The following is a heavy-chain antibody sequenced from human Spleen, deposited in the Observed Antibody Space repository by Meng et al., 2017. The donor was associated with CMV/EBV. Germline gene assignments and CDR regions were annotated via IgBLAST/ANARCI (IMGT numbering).Heavy chain of an antibody. V-gene: IGHV1-2*02. Sequence: SCKTSEYPFTYDYIHWVRQAPGQGLEWMGWINPNTSAPNYAQNFQGRVSMTRDTSLSTAYMELRSLTSDDTAVYYCARDGGNLDWFDPWGQGTLVTVSS. D-gene: IGHD4-23*01. CDR1: EYPFTYDY. CDR2: INPNTSAP. J-gene: IGHJ5*02. CDR3: ARDGGNLDWFDP.